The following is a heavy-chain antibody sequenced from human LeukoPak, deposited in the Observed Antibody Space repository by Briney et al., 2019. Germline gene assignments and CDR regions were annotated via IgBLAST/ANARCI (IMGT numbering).Heavy chain of an antibody. CDR1: GFTFSSYA. Sequence: PGGSLRLSCAASGFTFSSYAMSWVRQAPGKGLEWVSVISGSGSSAYYADSVKGRFTISRNNSKNTLYLQMNSLRAEDTAVYYCARGTHSFDYWGQGTLVTVSS. J-gene: IGHJ4*02. CDR3: ARGTHSFDY. D-gene: IGHD1-14*01. CDR2: ISGSGSSA. V-gene: IGHV3-23*01.